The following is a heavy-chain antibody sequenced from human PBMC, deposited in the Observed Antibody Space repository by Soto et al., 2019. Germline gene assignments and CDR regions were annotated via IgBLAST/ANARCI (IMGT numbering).Heavy chain of an antibody. V-gene: IGHV4-34*01. D-gene: IGHD3-3*01. CDR3: ARDSRFLEWLLYSNWFDP. J-gene: IGHJ5*02. CDR1: GGSFSGYY. Sequence: QVQLQQWGAGLLKPSETLSLTCAVYGGSFSGYYWSWIRQPPGKGLEWIGEINHSGSTNYNPSLKRRVTISVDTSKNQFSLKLSSVTAADTAVYYCARDSRFLEWLLYSNWFDPWGQGTLVTVSS. CDR2: INHSGST.